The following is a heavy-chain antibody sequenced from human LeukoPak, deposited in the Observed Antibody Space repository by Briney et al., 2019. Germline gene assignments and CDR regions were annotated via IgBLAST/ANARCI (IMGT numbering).Heavy chain of an antibody. D-gene: IGHD2-21*02. CDR1: GFTFSSYA. CDR2: ISGSGGST. Sequence: GGSLRLPCAASGFTFSSYAMSWVRQAPGKGLESVSAISGSGGSTYYADSVKGRFTISRDNSKNTLYLQMNSLRAEDTAVYYCAKTIMVTIYYDYWGQGSLVTVSS. J-gene: IGHJ4*02. CDR3: AKTIMVTIYYDY. V-gene: IGHV3-23*01.